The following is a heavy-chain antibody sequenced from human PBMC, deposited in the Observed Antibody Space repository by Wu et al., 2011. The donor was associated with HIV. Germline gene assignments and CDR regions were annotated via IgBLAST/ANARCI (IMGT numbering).Heavy chain of an antibody. J-gene: IGHJ4*02. CDR3: ARRSVDSSGYLEY. CDR2: IIPIFGTV. D-gene: IGHD3-22*01. V-gene: IGHV1-69*06. CDR1: GGTFNSYV. Sequence: QVQLVQSGAEVKKPGSSVKVSCKASGGTFNSYVISWVRQAPGQGLEWMGGIIPIFGTVNYAQKFQGRVTITADKSTNTVYMELSSLRSEDTAVYYCARRSVDSSGYLEYWGQGTLGHRLL.